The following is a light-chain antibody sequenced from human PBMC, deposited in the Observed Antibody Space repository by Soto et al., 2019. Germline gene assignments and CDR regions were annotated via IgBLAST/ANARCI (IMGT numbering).Light chain of an antibody. J-gene: IGLJ1*01. CDR1: SSDVGGYNY. V-gene: IGLV2-14*01. Sequence: QSALTQPASVSGSPGQSITISCTGTSSDVGGYNYVSWYQQHPGKAPKLMIYEVSTRPSGVSNRFSGSKSGNTASLTISWLQAEDEADYYCSSYTSSSTPYVFGTGTKVTVL. CDR2: EVS. CDR3: SSYTSSSTPYV.